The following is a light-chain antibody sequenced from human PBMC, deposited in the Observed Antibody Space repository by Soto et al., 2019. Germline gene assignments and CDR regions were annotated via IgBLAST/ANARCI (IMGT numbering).Light chain of an antibody. J-gene: IGKJ2*01. CDR1: QDINDY. CDR3: QQSDSLPST. Sequence: EIQMTQSPSSLSASLGDRVTITCQASQDINDYSNWYQQKPGKAPRLLIYGASFLEVGVPSRVSGSGSGTHFTLTISSWQPEDVATYYCQQSDSLPSTFGQGNRRAIK. CDR2: GAS. V-gene: IGKV1-33*01.